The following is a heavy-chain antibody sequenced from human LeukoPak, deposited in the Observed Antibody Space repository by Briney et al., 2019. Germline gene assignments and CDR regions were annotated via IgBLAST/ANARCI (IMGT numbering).Heavy chain of an antibody. CDR3: ARAGATETTHFDY. Sequence: ASVKVSCKASGYSFSIFGMTWVRQAPGQGLERMGWISASSGNTNYAQKLQGRVTMTTDTSTSTAYMELRSLKSDDTAIYYCARAGATETTHFDYWGQGTLVTASS. CDR1: GYSFSIFG. D-gene: IGHD4-17*01. V-gene: IGHV1-18*01. CDR2: ISASSGNT. J-gene: IGHJ4*02.